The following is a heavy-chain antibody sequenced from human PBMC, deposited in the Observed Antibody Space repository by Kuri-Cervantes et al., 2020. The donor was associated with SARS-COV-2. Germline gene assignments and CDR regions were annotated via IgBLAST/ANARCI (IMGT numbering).Heavy chain of an antibody. Sequence: GSLRLSCAVYGGSFSGYYWSWIRQPPGKGLEWIGEINHSGSTNYNPSLKSRVTISVDTSKNQFSLKLSSVTAADTAVYYCARSGSLHMGRYYYYYMDVWGKGTTVTVSS. J-gene: IGHJ6*03. D-gene: IGHD1-26*01. CDR3: ARSGSLHMGRYYYYYMDV. V-gene: IGHV4-34*01. CDR2: INHSGST. CDR1: GGSFSGYY.